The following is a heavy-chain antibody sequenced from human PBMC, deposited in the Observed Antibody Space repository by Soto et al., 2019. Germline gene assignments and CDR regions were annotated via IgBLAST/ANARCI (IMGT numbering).Heavy chain of an antibody. J-gene: IGHJ6*02. CDR3: ARDRTYYYDSSGSDKYYYYRMDV. CDR1: GGSISSGGYS. V-gene: IGHV4-34*01. D-gene: IGHD3-22*01. CDR2: INHSGST. Sequence: SETLSLTCAVSGGSISSGGYSWSWIRQPPGKGLEWIGEINHSGSTNYNPSLKSRVTISVDTSKNQFSLKLSSVPAADTAVYYCARDRTYYYDSSGSDKYYYYRMDVWGQGTTVTVSS.